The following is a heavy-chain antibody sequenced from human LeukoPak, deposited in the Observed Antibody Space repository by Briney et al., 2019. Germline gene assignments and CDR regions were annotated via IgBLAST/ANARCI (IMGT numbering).Heavy chain of an antibody. CDR2: IYYNGIT. J-gene: IGHJ4*02. CDR1: DDSISSGDYY. CDR3: AGAVTGYYLSHYYFPY. V-gene: IGHV4-30-4*01. Sequence: PSETLSLTCNVSDDSISSGDYYWSWIRQPPGKGPEWIGYIYYNGITYYNPSLKSRVALSVDHPKKQFSLKLSSVTAADTAVYYCAGAVTGYYLSHYYFPYWGRGTLVTVSS. D-gene: IGHD3-9*01.